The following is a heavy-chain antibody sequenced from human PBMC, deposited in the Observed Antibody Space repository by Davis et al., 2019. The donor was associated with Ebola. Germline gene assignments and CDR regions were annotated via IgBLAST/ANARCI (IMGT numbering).Heavy chain of an antibody. CDR1: GFSFSTYV. D-gene: IGHD2-2*01. Sequence: PGGSLRLSCAASGFSFSTYVMTWVRQAPGSGLEWVSTISGSGGTTYFADSVKGRFTISRDNSKNTLILQMNSLGSEDTAVYYCARAAVSASKSWFDPWGQGTLVTVSS. J-gene: IGHJ5*02. V-gene: IGHV3-23*01. CDR3: ARAAVSASKSWFDP. CDR2: ISGSGGTT.